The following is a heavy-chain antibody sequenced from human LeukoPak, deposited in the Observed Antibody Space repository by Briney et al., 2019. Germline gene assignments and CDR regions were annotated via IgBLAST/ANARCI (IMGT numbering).Heavy chain of an antibody. V-gene: IGHV4-39*07. CDR3: ARSYGPGAFDI. Sequence: SETLSLTCTVSGGSISSSSYYWGWIRQPPGKGLEWIGSIYYSGSTYYNPSLKSRVTISVDTSKNQFSLKLSSVTAADTAVYYCARSYGPGAFDIWGQGTMVTVSS. D-gene: IGHD4-17*01. CDR1: GGSISSSSYY. CDR2: IYYSGST. J-gene: IGHJ3*02.